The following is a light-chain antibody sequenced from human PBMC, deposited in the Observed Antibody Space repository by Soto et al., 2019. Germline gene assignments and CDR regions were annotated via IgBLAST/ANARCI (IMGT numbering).Light chain of an antibody. CDR1: SSNIGSNT. CDR2: SNN. J-gene: IGLJ2*01. Sequence: QSALTQPPSASGTPGQRVTISCSGSSSNIGSNTVNWYQQLPGTAPKLLIYSNNQRPSGVPDRFSGSKSGTSASLAISGLQSEDEADYYCAAWDDSLNGPHVVFGGGTQLTVL. CDR3: AAWDDSLNGPHVV. V-gene: IGLV1-44*01.